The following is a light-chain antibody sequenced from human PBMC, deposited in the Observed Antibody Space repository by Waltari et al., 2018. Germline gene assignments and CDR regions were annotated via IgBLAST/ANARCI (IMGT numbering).Light chain of an antibody. Sequence: EIALTQSPGTLSLSPGERATLSCRASQSVNNNYLAWYQAKPGQAPRPLIYGISLRATGVPDRFSGGGSGTDFTLTISRLEPEDFAVYYCQHYGGSPKYTFGQGTKLEIK. CDR1: QSVNNNY. V-gene: IGKV3-20*01. CDR3: QHYGGSPKYT. CDR2: GIS. J-gene: IGKJ2*01.